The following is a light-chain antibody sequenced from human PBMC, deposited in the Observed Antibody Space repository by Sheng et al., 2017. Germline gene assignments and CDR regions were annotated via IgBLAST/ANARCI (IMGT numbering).Light chain of an antibody. CDR2: DVC. Sequence: QSALTQPRSVSGSPGQSVTISCTGTSSDVGGYNYVSWYQQFPGKAPKVMIHDVCKRPSGVPDRFSGSKSGNTASLTISGLQAEDEADYYCSSYAGTYTWVFGGGTKLTVL. J-gene: IGLJ2*01. V-gene: IGLV2-11*01. CDR3: SSYAGTYTWV. CDR1: SSDVGGYNY.